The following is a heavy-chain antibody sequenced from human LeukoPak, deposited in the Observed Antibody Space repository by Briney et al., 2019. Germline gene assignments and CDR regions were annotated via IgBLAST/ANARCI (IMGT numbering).Heavy chain of an antibody. D-gene: IGHD1-14*01. CDR1: GFTFSDYY. CDR3: ARYNRGAFDI. J-gene: IGHJ3*02. V-gene: IGHV3-11*06. Sequence: GGSLRLSCAASGFTFSDYYMSWIRQAPGKGLEWVSYISSSSSYTNYADSVKGRFTISRDNAKNSLYLQMNSLRDEDTAVYYCARYNRGAFDIWGQGTMVTVSS. CDR2: ISSSSSYT.